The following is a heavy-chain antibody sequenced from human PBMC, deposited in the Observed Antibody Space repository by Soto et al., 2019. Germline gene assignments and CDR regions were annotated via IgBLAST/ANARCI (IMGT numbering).Heavy chain of an antibody. CDR2: IYYSGST. J-gene: IGHJ4*02. CDR3: ARHGRHDSRRAVDY. V-gene: IGHV4-39*01. Sequence: QLQLQESGPGLVKPSETLSLTCTVSGGSISSSSYYWGWIRQPPGKGLEWIGSIYYSGSTYYNPSLKSRVTISVDTSKNQFSLKLSSVTAADTAVYYCARHGRHDSRRAVDYWGQGTLVTVSS. D-gene: IGHD3-22*01. CDR1: GGSISSSSYY.